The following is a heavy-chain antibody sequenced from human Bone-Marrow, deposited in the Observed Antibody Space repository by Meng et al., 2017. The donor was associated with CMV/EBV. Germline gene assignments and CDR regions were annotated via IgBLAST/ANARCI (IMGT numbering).Heavy chain of an antibody. CDR3: ARDNLRITIFGVVIKNWADWYFDL. CDR1: GFSVSSSY. CDR2: ISSSSSYI. Sequence: GESLKISCAASGFSVSSSYMSWVRQTPGKGLEWVSSISSSSSYIYYADSVKGRFTISRDNAKNSLYLQMNSLRAEDTAVYYCARDNLRITIFGVVIKNWADWYFDLWGRGTLVTVSS. V-gene: IGHV3-21*01. D-gene: IGHD3-3*01. J-gene: IGHJ2*01.